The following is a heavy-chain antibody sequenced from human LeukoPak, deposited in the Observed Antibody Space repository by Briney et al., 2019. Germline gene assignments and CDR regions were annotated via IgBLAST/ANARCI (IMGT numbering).Heavy chain of an antibody. CDR3: ASRPVVVAATNYYYGMDV. CDR2: INHSGST. V-gene: IGHV4-34*01. Sequence: SETLSLTCAVYGGSFSGYYWSWIRQPPGKGLEWIGEINHSGSTNYNPSLKSRVTISVDTSKNQFSLKLSSVTAADTAGYYCASRPVVVAATNYYYGMDVWGQGTTVTVSS. D-gene: IGHD2-15*01. CDR1: GGSFSGYY. J-gene: IGHJ6*02.